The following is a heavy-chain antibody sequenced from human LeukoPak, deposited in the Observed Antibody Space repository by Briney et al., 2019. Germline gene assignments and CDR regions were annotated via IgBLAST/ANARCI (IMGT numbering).Heavy chain of an antibody. V-gene: IGHV3-30*18. CDR1: GFTFSSYV. CDR3: AKVHETFCSGTSCYEGYLDY. D-gene: IGHD2-2*01. J-gene: IGHJ4*01. Sequence: GGSLRLSCSASGFTFSSYVMHWVRQAPGKGLEWVAVISYDGSNKYYADSVKGRFTISRDNSKNTLYLQMNSLRPEDTAVHYCAKVHETFCSGTSCYEGYLDYWGHGTLVTVSS. CDR2: ISYDGSNK.